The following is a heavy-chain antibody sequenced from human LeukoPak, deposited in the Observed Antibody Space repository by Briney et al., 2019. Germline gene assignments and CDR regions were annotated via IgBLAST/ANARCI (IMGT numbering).Heavy chain of an antibody. CDR3: ARDLPGYSYGSAIDY. D-gene: IGHD5-18*01. CDR1: GFTFSSYS. J-gene: IGHJ4*02. V-gene: IGHV3-48*01. Sequence: TGGSLRLSCAASGFTFSSYSMYWVRQAPGKGLEWVSYISSSSSTIYYADSVKGRFTISRDNAKNSLYLQMNSLRAEDTAVYYCARDLPGYSYGSAIDYWGQGTLVTVSS. CDR2: ISSSSSTI.